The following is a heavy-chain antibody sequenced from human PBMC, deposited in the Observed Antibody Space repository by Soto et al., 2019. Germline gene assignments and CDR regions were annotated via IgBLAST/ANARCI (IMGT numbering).Heavy chain of an antibody. D-gene: IGHD5-12*01. V-gene: IGHV1-46*01. CDR3: ASSVEMATIDYYYGMDV. Sequence: ASVKVSCKASGYTFTSYYMHWVRQAPGQGLEWMGIINPSGGSTSYAQKFRGRVTMTRDTSTSTVYMELSSLRSEDTAVNYCASSVEMATIDYYYGMDVWGQGTTVTVSS. CDR2: INPSGGST. CDR1: GYTFTSYY. J-gene: IGHJ6*02.